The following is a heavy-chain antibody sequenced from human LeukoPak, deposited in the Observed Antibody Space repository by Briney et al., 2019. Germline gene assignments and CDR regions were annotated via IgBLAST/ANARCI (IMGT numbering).Heavy chain of an antibody. J-gene: IGHJ6*03. CDR3: AKDRSSRYDFWSGSFSHYYYYYIDV. CDR2: ISGGSA. Sequence: PGGSLRLSCAASGFTFSSYAMSWVRQAPGKGLEWVSAISGGSADYADSVKGRFSISIDNSKNTLYLQMNSLRAEDTAVYYCAKDRSSRYDFWSGSFSHYYYYYIDVWGKGTTVTFSS. D-gene: IGHD3-3*01. CDR1: GFTFSSYA. V-gene: IGHV3-23*01.